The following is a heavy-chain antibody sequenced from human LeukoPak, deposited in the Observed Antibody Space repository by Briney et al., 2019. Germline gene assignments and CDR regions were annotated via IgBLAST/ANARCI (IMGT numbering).Heavy chain of an antibody. D-gene: IGHD1-7*01. V-gene: IGHV3-30*03. Sequence: GGSLRLSCAASGFTFSSYGMHWVRQAPGKGLEWVAVISYDGSNKYYADSVKGRFTISRDNSKNTLYLQMNSLRVEDTSVYYCARDRTTYTDYWGQGTLVTVSS. J-gene: IGHJ4*02. CDR1: GFTFSSYG. CDR2: ISYDGSNK. CDR3: ARDRTTYTDY.